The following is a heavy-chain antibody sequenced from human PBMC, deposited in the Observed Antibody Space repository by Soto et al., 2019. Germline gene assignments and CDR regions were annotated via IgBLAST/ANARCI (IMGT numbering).Heavy chain of an antibody. CDR1: RFTSGYHA. D-gene: IGHD2-8*01. CDR3: VSWVSAHFDS. J-gene: IGHJ4*01. Sequence: GVSLRLSCAASRFTSGYHAKNWVRQAPGKGLEWVSTISSNGENTHYADSVKGRFIISSDNSSNTAAMQMNSLRVEDTAVYYCVSWVSAHFDSWGQVTLV. V-gene: IGHV3-23*01. CDR2: ISSNGENT.